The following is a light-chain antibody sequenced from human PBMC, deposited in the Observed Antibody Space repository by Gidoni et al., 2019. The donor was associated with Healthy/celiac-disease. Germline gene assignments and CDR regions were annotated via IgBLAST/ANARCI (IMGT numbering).Light chain of an antibody. J-gene: IGKJ4*01. CDR1: QTISSY. V-gene: IGKV1-39*01. CDR3: QQSYNTPGT. Sequence: DIQMTQSPSSLSASVGDRVTITCRASQTISSYLNWYQQKPGKAPKLLIYTASSLQSGVQSRFSGSGSGTDFTLTISSLQPEDFATYYCQQSYNTPGTFGGGTKVEIK. CDR2: TAS.